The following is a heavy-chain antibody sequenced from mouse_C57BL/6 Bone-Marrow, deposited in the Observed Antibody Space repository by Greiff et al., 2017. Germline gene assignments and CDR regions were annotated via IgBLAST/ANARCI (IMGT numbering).Heavy chain of an antibody. CDR3: TRLLWLRRKGFAY. V-gene: IGHV1-15*01. CDR2: IDPETGGT. J-gene: IGHJ3*01. Sequence: VQLQQSGAELVRPGASVTLSCKASGYTFTDYEMHWVKQTPVHGLEWIGAIDPETGGTAYIQKFKGKAILTADKSSSTAYMELRSLTSEDSAVYYCTRLLWLRRKGFAYWGQGTLVTVSA. D-gene: IGHD2-2*01. CDR1: GYTFTDYE.